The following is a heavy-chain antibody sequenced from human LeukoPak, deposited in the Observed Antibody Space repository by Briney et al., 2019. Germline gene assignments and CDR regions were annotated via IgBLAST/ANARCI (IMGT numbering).Heavy chain of an antibody. CDR3: TPGGNFCSGGVCLTDD. V-gene: IGHV3-23*01. J-gene: IGHJ4*02. CDR2: ISDNGIAT. Sequence: SGGSLRLSCAASGFTFSSYAMSWVRQAPGKGLEWVSGISDNGIATNYADSVKGRFTISRDNSKNTLYLQMNSLRAEDTAIYYCTPGGNFCSGGVCLTDDWGQGTLVTVSS. D-gene: IGHD2-8*02. CDR1: GFTFSSYA.